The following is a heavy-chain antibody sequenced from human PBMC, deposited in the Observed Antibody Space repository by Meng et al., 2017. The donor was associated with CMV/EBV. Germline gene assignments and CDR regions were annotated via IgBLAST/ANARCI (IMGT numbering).Heavy chain of an antibody. V-gene: IGHV1-69*04. D-gene: IGHD6-6*01. CDR3: ARDLLGYSSSTNWFDP. J-gene: IGHJ5*02. CDR1: GGTFSSYT. Sequence: SVKVSCKASGGTFSSYTISWVRQAPGQGLEWMGRIIPILGIANYAQKFQGRVTITADKSTSTAYMELSSLRSEDTAVDYCARDLLGYSSSTNWFDPWGQGTLVTVSS. CDR2: IIPILGIA.